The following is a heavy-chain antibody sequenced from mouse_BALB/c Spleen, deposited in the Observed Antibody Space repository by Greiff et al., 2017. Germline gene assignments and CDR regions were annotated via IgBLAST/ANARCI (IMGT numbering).Heavy chain of an antibody. D-gene: IGHD2-14*01. CDR2: ISSGGST. V-gene: IGHV5-6-5*01. CDR1: GFTFSSYA. CDR3: ARGGAYYRYDEGYYYAMDY. J-gene: IGHJ4*01. Sequence: EVMLVESGGGLVKPGGSLKLSCAASGFTFSSYAMSWVRQTPEKRLEWVASISSGGSTYYPDSVKGRFTISRDNARNILYLQMSSLRSEDTAMYYCARGGAYYRYDEGYYYAMDYWGQGTSVTVSS.